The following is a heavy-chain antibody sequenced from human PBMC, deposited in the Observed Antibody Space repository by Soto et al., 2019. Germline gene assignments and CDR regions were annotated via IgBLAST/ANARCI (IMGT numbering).Heavy chain of an antibody. CDR1: GFTFSDYG. Sequence: QVQLVEFGGGVVQPGRSLRLSCTTSGFTFSDYGMHWVRQAPGKGLEWVAVIWSDGIQKYYPDSVKGRFTISRDNSENTLYLQMNSLTVEDTAVSYCVRGGKIAGAFDIWGQGTMVTVS. D-gene: IGHD2-21*01. V-gene: IGHV3-33*01. CDR3: VRGGKIAGAFDI. J-gene: IGHJ3*02. CDR2: IWSDGIQK.